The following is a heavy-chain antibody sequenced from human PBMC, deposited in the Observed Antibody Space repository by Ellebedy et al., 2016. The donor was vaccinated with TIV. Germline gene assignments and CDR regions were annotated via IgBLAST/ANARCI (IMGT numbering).Heavy chain of an antibody. J-gene: IGHJ6*02. Sequence: MPSETLSLTCTVSGGSISRGDYYWSWIRQPPGKGLEWIGYIHNSGRTYYNPSLKSRVTISIDTSTSQFSLKLSSVTAADTAVYYCARGRRFFYYNGMDVWGQGTTVTVSS. CDR1: GGSISRGDYY. V-gene: IGHV4-31*03. D-gene: IGHD3-3*01. CDR3: ARGRRFFYYNGMDV. CDR2: IHNSGRT.